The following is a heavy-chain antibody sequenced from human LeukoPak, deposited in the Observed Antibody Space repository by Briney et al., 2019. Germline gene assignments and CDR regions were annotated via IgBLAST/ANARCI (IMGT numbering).Heavy chain of an antibody. CDR3: ARARKSAYYYMDV. J-gene: IGHJ6*03. CDR1: GGSFSGYY. CDR2: INHSGST. D-gene: IGHD1-14*01. Sequence: SETLSLTCAVYGGSFSGYYWSWIRQPPGKGLEWIGEINHSGSTNYNPSLKSRVTISVDTSKNQFSLNLSSVTAADTAVYYCARARKSAYYYMDVWGKGTTVTVSS. V-gene: IGHV4-34*01.